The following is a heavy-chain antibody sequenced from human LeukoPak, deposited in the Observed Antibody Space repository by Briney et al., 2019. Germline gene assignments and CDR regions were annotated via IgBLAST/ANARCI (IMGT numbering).Heavy chain of an antibody. CDR1: GGSISNYY. CDR3: ARELRWIQLWSNWFDP. V-gene: IGHV4-59*01. Sequence: PSETLSLTCTVSGGSISNYYWSWIRQPPGKGLEWIGYIYYSGSTKYNPSLKSRVTISVDTSKNQFSLRLSSVTAADTAVYYCARELRWIQLWSNWFDPWGQGTLVTVSS. D-gene: IGHD5-18*01. CDR2: IYYSGST. J-gene: IGHJ5*02.